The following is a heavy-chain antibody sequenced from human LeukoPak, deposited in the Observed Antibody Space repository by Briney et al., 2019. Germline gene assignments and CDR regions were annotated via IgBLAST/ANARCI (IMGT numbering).Heavy chain of an antibody. Sequence: PGGSLRLSCAAPGFTFSNYNMNWVRQAPGKGLEWISSITSSSSYKFYSDSVKGRFNISRDNAKNSLYLQMNSLRAEDTAVYYCARDPYSGAYYEGYYYYYMDVWGKGTTVTVSS. V-gene: IGHV3-21*01. CDR2: ITSSSSYK. J-gene: IGHJ6*03. CDR3: ARDPYSGAYYEGYYYYYMDV. D-gene: IGHD1-26*01. CDR1: GFTFSNYN.